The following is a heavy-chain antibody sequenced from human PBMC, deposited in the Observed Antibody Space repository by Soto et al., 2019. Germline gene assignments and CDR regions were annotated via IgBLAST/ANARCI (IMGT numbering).Heavy chain of an antibody. J-gene: IGHJ4*02. CDR1: GFTFTNAW. V-gene: IGHV3-15*01. CDR2: IKGKTDGGTT. Sequence: EVQLVESGGGWVKPGGSLRLACAASGFTFTNAWMDWVRLAPGQGLEWVGRIKGKTDGGTTDYTAPVQDRFTISRDDSINTLFLQMSSMKTEDTEVYYCSTRPPDETTHYWGQGTLVTVSS. D-gene: IGHD2-15*01. CDR3: STRPPDETTHY.